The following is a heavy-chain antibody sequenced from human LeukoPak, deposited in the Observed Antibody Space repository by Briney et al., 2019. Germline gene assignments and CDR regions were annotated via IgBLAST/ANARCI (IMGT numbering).Heavy chain of an antibody. D-gene: IGHD3-3*01. V-gene: IGHV3-48*03. CDR3: AREGITIKPNDY. Sequence: GGSLRLSCAASGFTFSSYEMNWVRQAPGKGLEWVSYISSSGSTIYYADSVKGRFTISRDNAKNSLYLQMNCLRAEDTAVYYCAREGITIKPNDYWGQGTLVTVSS. J-gene: IGHJ4*02. CDR2: ISSSGSTI. CDR1: GFTFSSYE.